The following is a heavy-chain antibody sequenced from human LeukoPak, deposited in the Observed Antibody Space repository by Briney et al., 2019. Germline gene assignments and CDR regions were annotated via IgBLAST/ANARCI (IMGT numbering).Heavy chain of an antibody. CDR3: AKGGPSYCGGDCYFGY. Sequence: GGSLRLSCAASGFTFDDYAMHWVRQAPGKGLEWVSGISWNSGSIGYADSVKGRFTISRDNAKNSLYLQMSSLRAEDTALYYCAKGGPSYCGGDCYFGYWGQGTLVTVSS. V-gene: IGHV3-9*01. J-gene: IGHJ4*02. D-gene: IGHD2-21*02. CDR1: GFTFDDYA. CDR2: ISWNSGSI.